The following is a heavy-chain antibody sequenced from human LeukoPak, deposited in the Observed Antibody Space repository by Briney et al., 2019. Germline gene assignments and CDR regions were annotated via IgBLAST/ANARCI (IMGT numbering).Heavy chain of an antibody. Sequence: GGSLRLSCAASGFTVSSNYMSWVRQAPGKGLEWVSVLYDGGSTYYADSVRGRFTISRDNSKNTLYLQMGSLRPEDMAVYYCARALIAARPDSLFDYWGQGTLVTVSS. CDR3: ARALIAARPDSLFDY. J-gene: IGHJ4*02. D-gene: IGHD6-6*01. CDR2: LYDGGST. CDR1: GFTVSSNY. V-gene: IGHV3-66*01.